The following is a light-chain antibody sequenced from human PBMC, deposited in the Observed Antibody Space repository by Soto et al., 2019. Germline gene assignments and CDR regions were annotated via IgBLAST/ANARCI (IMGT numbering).Light chain of an antibody. V-gene: IGLV2-11*01. CDR1: SSDVGSYNY. Sequence: QSALTQPRSVSGSPGQSVTISCTGTSSDVGSYNYVSWYQQHPGKAPKLMIYDVTKRPSGVPDRFSGSKSGNTASLTISGLQGEDEADYYCCSYSGSYVVFGGGTKLTVL. J-gene: IGLJ2*01. CDR2: DVT. CDR3: CSYSGSYVV.